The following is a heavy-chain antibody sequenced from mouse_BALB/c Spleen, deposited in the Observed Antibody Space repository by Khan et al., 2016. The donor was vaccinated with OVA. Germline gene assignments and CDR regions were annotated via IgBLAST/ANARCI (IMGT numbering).Heavy chain of an antibody. J-gene: IGHJ3*01. CDR1: GYTFTAYT. V-gene: IGHV1-4*01. D-gene: IGHD2-14*01. CDR2: INPSNDYT. CDR3: IREGAYYRNDGLFAY. Sequence: QVQLKESGAELARPGASVKMSCKASGYTFTAYTIHWVKQRPGQGLEWIGYINPSNDYTNYNQKFKDKATLTADKSSSTAYMRLSSLTSEDFAVYYWIREGAYYRNDGLFAYWGQGTLVTVSA.